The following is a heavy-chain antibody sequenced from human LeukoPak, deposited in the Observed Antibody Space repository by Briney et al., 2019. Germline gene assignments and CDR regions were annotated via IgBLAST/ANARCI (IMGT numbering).Heavy chain of an antibody. J-gene: IGHJ4*02. CDR3: ARAYPSGYDILTGYYHFDY. CDR2: INPSGGST. CDR1: GYTFTSYY. V-gene: IGHV1-46*01. D-gene: IGHD3-9*01. Sequence: ASVKVSCKASGYTFTSYYMHWVRQAPGQGLEWMGIINPSGGSTSYAQKFQGRVTMTRDTSTSTVYVELSSLRSEDTAVYYCARAYPSGYDILTGYYHFDYWGQGTLVTVSS.